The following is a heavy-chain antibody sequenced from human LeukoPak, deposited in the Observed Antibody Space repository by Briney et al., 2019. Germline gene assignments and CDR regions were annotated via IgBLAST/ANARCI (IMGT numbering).Heavy chain of an antibody. CDR2: IYYSGTT. V-gene: IGHV4-39*07. CDR1: GGSISSSSYY. D-gene: IGHD4-17*01. J-gene: IGHJ6*03. Sequence: SETLSLTCTVSGGSISSSSYYWSWLRPPPGKGLEGIGCIYYSGTTYYNPSLNLRVTMSEDTSKNQFSLKLSSVTASDTAVYDCSRGGYGDYVSYYYYMDVWGKGTTVSVSS. CDR3: SRGGYGDYVSYYYYMDV.